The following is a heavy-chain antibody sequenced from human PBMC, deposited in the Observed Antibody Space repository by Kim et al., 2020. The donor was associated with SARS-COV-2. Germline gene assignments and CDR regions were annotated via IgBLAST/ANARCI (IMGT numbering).Heavy chain of an antibody. J-gene: IGHJ4*02. D-gene: IGHD3-10*01. V-gene: IGHV3-33*06. Sequence: SVKGRFTISRDNSKNTLNLQMNSLRAEDTAVYYCAKPLYYYGSRGRGFDYWGQGTLVTVSS. CDR3: AKPLYYYGSRGRGFDY.